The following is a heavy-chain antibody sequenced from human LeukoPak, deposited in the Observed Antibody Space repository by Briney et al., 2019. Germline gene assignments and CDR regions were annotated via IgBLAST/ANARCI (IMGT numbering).Heavy chain of an antibody. CDR2: INHSGST. J-gene: IGHJ4*02. Sequence: PSETLSLTCAVYGGSFSGYYWSWIRQPPGKGLEWIGEINHSGSTNYNPSLKSRLTISVDTSKNQFSLKLSSVTAADTAVYYCASTSCGGDCYSHYWGQGTLVTVSS. D-gene: IGHD2-21*02. CDR1: GGSFSGYY. V-gene: IGHV4-34*01. CDR3: ASTSCGGDCYSHY.